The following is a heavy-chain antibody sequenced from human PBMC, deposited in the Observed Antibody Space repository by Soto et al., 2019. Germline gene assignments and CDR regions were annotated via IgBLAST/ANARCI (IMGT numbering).Heavy chain of an antibody. CDR3: AREGYSGYEFFDY. CDR2: IYYSGST. J-gene: IGHJ4*02. D-gene: IGHD5-12*01. V-gene: IGHV4-61*01. Sequence: SETLSLTCTVSGGSVSSGSYYWSWIRQPPGKGLEWIGYIYYSGSTNYNPSLKSRVTISVDTSKNQFSLKLSSVTAADTAVYYCAREGYSGYEFFDYWGQGTLVTVSS. CDR1: GGSVSSGSYY.